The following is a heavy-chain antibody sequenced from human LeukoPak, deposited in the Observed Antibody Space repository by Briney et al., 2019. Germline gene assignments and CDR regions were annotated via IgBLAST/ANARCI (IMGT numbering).Heavy chain of an antibody. Sequence: GGSLRLSCAASGFTFSSYAMSWVRQAPGKGLEWVSAISGSGGSTYYADSVKGRFTISRDNSKNTLYLQMNSLRAEDTAVYYCAKGGENSGWYELRVIFDYWGQGTLVTVSS. CDR3: AKGGENSGWYELRVIFDY. J-gene: IGHJ4*02. CDR2: ISGSGGST. CDR1: GFTFSSYA. D-gene: IGHD6-19*01. V-gene: IGHV3-23*01.